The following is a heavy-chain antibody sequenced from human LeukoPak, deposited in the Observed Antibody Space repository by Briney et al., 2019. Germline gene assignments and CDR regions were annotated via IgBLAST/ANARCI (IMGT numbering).Heavy chain of an antibody. Sequence: SGGSLSLSCSASGFTFSYYAMHWVRQAAGKGLEFVSGISSNGGSTYYADSLKGRFTVARDNSNNTLYLQMSSLRAEDTAIYYCAKGPTYDSLPYYFDYWGQGTLVTVSS. J-gene: IGHJ4*02. CDR1: GFTFSYYA. D-gene: IGHD3-22*01. CDR2: ISSNGGST. CDR3: AKGPTYDSLPYYFDY. V-gene: IGHV3-64D*09.